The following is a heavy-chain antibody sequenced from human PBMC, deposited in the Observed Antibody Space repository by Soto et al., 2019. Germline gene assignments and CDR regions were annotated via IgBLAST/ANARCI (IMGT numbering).Heavy chain of an antibody. Sequence: PSETLSLTCTVSGGSISSGGYYWSWIRQHPGKGLEWIGYIYYSGSTYHNPSLKSRVTISVDTSKNQFSLKLSSVTAADTAVYYCARGVAAAGRGYNWFDPWGQGTLVTVSS. D-gene: IGHD6-13*01. CDR2: IYYSGST. CDR1: GGSISSGGYY. J-gene: IGHJ5*02. V-gene: IGHV4-31*03. CDR3: ARGVAAAGRGYNWFDP.